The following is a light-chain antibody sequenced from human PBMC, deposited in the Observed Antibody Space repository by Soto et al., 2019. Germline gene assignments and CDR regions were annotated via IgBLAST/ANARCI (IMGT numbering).Light chain of an antibody. CDR2: DAS. CDR3: QQAYGAPPT. J-gene: IGKJ1*01. Sequence: DIQMTQSPSTLSASVGDRVTITCRASETISSWLAWYQQKEGKAPKLLMYDASTLESGVPPRFSGSRSGTDFTLTISSLQPEDFATYYCQQAYGAPPTFGQGTKVEIK. CDR1: ETISSW. V-gene: IGKV1-5*01.